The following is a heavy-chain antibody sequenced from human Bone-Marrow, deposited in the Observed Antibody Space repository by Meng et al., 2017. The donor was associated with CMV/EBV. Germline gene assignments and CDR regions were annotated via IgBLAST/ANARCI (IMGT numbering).Heavy chain of an antibody. CDR3: AREGGNSGFDY. Sequence: GGSLRLSCAASGFTFSSYSMNWVRQAPGKGLEWVSSISSSSSYIYYEDSVKGRFTISRDNAKNSLYLQMNSLRAEDTAVYYCAREGGNSGFDYWGQGTLVTVSS. D-gene: IGHD4-23*01. J-gene: IGHJ4*02. CDR2: ISSSSSYI. V-gene: IGHV3-21*01. CDR1: GFTFSSYS.